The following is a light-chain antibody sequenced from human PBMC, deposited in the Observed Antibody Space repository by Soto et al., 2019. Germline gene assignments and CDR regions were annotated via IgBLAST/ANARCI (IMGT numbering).Light chain of an antibody. V-gene: IGKV1-5*01. CDR3: QQYNTHSGT. J-gene: IGKJ1*01. Sequence: DIQMTQSPSTLSASLGDRVTITCRASQTVNAWLAWYQHKPGKVPKPLIYDASILESGVPARFSGSGSGTEFILTISSLQPDDVGTYYCQQYNTHSGTFGQGTKVEIK. CDR1: QTVNAW. CDR2: DAS.